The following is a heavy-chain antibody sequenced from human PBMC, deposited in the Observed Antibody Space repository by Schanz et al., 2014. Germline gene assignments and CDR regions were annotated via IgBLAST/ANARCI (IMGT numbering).Heavy chain of an antibody. CDR3: ERFQSPHQPFDY. Sequence: EVQLVESGGGLVQPGESLRVSCAASGFTFSSYWMSWVRQAPGKGLEWVANIKQDGSERYYVDSVKGRFTISRDNAKNSLYLQMNSLRAEDTAVYYCERFQSPHQPFDYWGQGTLVTVSS. V-gene: IGHV3-7*01. J-gene: IGHJ4*02. D-gene: IGHD2-2*01. CDR2: IKQDGSER. CDR1: GFTFSSYW.